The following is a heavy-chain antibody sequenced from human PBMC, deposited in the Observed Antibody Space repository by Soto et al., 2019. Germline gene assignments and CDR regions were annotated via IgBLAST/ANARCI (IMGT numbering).Heavy chain of an antibody. Sequence: QVQLQESGPGLVKPSQTLSLTCTVSGGSISSGGYYWSWIRQHPGKGLEWIGYIYYSGSTYYNPSLQSRVTISVDTSKNQFSLKLSSVTAADTAVYYCARVQPYSGSYGPPMYYFDYWGQGTLVTVSS. CDR1: GGSISSGGYY. V-gene: IGHV4-31*03. CDR3: ARVQPYSGSYGPPMYYFDY. CDR2: IYYSGST. D-gene: IGHD1-26*01. J-gene: IGHJ4*02.